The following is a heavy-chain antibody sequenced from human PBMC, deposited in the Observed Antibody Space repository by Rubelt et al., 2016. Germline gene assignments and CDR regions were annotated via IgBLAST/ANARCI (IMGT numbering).Heavy chain of an antibody. D-gene: IGHD2-2*01. V-gene: IGHV1-24*01. CDR3: ARAQLGDYYFDY. CDR2: FDPEDGET. CDR1: GYTLTELS. J-gene: IGHJ4*02. Sequence: QVQLVQSGAEVKKPGASVKVSCKVSGYTLTELSMHWVRQAPGKGLEWMGGFDPEDGETIYAQKFQGRVTMTRNISISTAYMELSSLRSEDTAVYYCARAQLGDYYFDYWGQGTLVTVSS.